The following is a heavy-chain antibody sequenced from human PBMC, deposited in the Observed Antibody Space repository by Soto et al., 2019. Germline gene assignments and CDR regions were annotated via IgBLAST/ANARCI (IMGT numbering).Heavy chain of an antibody. V-gene: IGHV4-4*07. Sequence: PSETLSLTCTVSGGSISSYSWSWIRQPAGKGLEWIGHIYSSGSTTYNSSLKGRVTMSVDTSKNQFSLKLNSVTAADTAVYYCARDRPGADNLFYCDYWGQGTLVTVSS. J-gene: IGHJ4*02. CDR1: GGSISSYS. CDR3: ARDRPGADNLFYCDY. CDR2: IYSSGST. D-gene: IGHD2-21*01.